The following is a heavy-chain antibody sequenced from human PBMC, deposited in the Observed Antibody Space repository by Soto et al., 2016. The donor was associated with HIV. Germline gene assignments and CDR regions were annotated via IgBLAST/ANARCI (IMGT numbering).Heavy chain of an antibody. V-gene: IGHV4-31*03. CDR2: IYYTGNT. CDR3: XRERTTVTRSSYWRFDL. CDR1: GVSITSGGYY. D-gene: IGHD4-17*01. Sequence: QVQLKESGPGLVKPSQTLSLTCTVSGVSITSGGYYWTWIRQHPGEAPEWIGYIYYTGNTDYNPSLKSRISMSIDTSKRQFSLNLRSVTAADTAVYFLXRERTTVTRSSYWRFDLWGLAPGHCLL. J-gene: IGHJ2*01.